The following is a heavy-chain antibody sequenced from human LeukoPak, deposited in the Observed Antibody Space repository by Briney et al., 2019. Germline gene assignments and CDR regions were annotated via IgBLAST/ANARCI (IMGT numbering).Heavy chain of an antibody. Sequence: SETLSLTCTVSGGSISSYYWSWIRQPPGKGLEWIGYIYYSGSTNYNPSLKSRVTISVDTSKNQFSLKLSSVTAADTAVYYCARDNCSGGSCYFDYWGQGTLVTVSS. J-gene: IGHJ4*02. CDR3: ARDNCSGGSCYFDY. D-gene: IGHD2-15*01. CDR2: IYYSGST. CDR1: GGSISSYY. V-gene: IGHV4-59*01.